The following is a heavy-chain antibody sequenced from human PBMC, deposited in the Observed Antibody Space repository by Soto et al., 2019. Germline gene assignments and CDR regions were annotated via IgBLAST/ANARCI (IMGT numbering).Heavy chain of an antibody. CDR2: IYSGGST. D-gene: IGHD3-9*01. Sequence: GGSLRLSCAASGFTVSSNYMSWVRQAPGKGLEWVSVIYSGGSTYYADSVKGRFTISRDNSKNTLYLQMNSLRAEDTAVYYCARAIRDYDILTGYYTTYYYYYYMDVWGKGTTVTVSS. CDR1: GFTVSSNY. CDR3: ARAIRDYDILTGYYTTYYYYYYMDV. V-gene: IGHV3-66*01. J-gene: IGHJ6*03.